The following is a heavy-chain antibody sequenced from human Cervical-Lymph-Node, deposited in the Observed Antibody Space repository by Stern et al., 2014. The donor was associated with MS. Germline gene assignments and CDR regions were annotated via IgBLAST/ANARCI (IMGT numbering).Heavy chain of an antibody. CDR1: GGSISSGGYY. CDR2: LYYSGST. Sequence: HVQLQESGPGLVKPSQTLSLTCTVSGGSISSGGYYWSWIRQHPGKGLEWIGYLYYSGSTYYNPSLKSRVTISVDTSKNQFSLKLSSVTAADTAVYYCARVSYDFWSGYYTVDYWGQGTLVTVSS. J-gene: IGHJ4*02. V-gene: IGHV4-31*03. D-gene: IGHD3-3*01. CDR3: ARVSYDFWSGYYTVDY.